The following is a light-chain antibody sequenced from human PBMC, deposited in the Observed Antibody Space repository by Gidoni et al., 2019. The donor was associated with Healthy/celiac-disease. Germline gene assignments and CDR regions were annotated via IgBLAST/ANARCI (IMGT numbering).Light chain of an antibody. CDR2: VAS. V-gene: IGKV3-15*01. J-gene: IGKJ4*01. CDR3: QPYNHWPPLT. Sequence: EIVMTQSPATLSVSPGERATLSSRASQSVSSNLAWYQQKPGQAPRLLIYVASTRATGIPARFSGSRSVTECILTTSSLQSEYFAVSYCQPYNHWPPLTFGGGTKVEIK. CDR1: QSVSSN.